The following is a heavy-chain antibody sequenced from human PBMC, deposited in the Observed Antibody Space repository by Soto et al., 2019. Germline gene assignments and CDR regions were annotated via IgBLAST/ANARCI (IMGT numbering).Heavy chain of an antibody. V-gene: IGHV4-4*02. Sequence: PSETLSLTCAVSSGSISSSNWWSWVRQPPGKGMEWIGEIYHSGSTNYNPSLKSRVTISVDKSKNQFSLKLSSVTAADTAVYYCARVLTASSGWLIDYWGQGTLVTVSS. CDR3: ARVLTASSGWLIDY. D-gene: IGHD6-19*01. CDR1: SGSISSSNW. CDR2: IYHSGST. J-gene: IGHJ4*02.